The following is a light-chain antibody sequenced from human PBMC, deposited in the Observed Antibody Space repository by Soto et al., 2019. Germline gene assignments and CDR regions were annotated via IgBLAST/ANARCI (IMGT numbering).Light chain of an antibody. Sequence: DIVMTQSPLSLPATPGEPASISCRSSQSLLHSNAYNYLDWYLQKPGQSPQLLIYLGSNRASGVPDRFSGSGSGTDFTLKISSVEAEDVGVYYCMQALQTPFTFGRGTKVDIK. V-gene: IGKV2-28*01. CDR3: MQALQTPFT. CDR1: QSLLHSNAYNY. CDR2: LGS. J-gene: IGKJ3*01.